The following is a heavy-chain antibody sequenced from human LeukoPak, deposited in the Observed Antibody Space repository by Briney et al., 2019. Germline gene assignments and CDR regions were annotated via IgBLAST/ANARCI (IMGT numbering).Heavy chain of an antibody. CDR3: ARDVYGMDV. J-gene: IGHJ6*04. Sequence: SETLSLTCTVSGGSISNYYWSWIRQPPGKGLEWIGYIYYTGSTNYNPSLKSRLTISVDTSRNQFSLKLSSVTAADTAVYYCARDVYGMDVWGKGTTVTVSS. CDR2: IYYTGST. CDR1: GGSISNYY. V-gene: IGHV4-59*12.